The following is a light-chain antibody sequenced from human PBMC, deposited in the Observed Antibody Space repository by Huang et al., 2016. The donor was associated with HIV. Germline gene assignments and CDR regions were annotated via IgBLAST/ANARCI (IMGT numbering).Light chain of an antibody. CDR2: GAS. V-gene: IGKV1D-13*01. CDR3: QQFNNFPRT. CDR1: QDISSG. Sequence: AIQLTQSPSSLSASVGDRVTITCRASQDISSGLAWFQQKPGKPLKLLIYGASTLEGVVPSRFSGSGSETYFSLTISSLQPEDSATYYCQQFNNFPRTFGGGTRVEIK. J-gene: IGKJ4*01.